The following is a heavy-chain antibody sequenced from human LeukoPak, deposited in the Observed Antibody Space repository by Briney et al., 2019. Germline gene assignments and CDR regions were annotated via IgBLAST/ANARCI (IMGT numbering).Heavy chain of an antibody. Sequence: SGESLKISCQASGYNFTRYWIGWVRQMPGKGLEWMGLLYPRDSDTRYSPSFQGQVTFSADNSINTAYLQWSSLRASDTAIYYCARQMGVASRKNYFDSWGQGTLVTVSA. V-gene: IGHV5-51*01. CDR1: GYNFTRYW. CDR2: LYPRDSDT. CDR3: ARQMGVASRKNYFDS. D-gene: IGHD5-12*01. J-gene: IGHJ4*02.